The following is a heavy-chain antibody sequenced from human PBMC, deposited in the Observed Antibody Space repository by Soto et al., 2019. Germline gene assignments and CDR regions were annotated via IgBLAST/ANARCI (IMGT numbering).Heavy chain of an antibody. J-gene: IGHJ4*02. CDR2: TSYDGSNT. V-gene: IGHV3-30*19. CDR3: ARWGTTGGLDV. Sequence: QVQLVESGGGVVQPGTSLRLSCVGSGFIFRSYVIHWVRQAPGKGLEWVALTSYDGSNTYYDDSVKGRFTISRDNSRNTVYLQMDSLRLEDTALYYCARWGTTGGLDVWGQGTLVSVSS. CDR1: GFIFRSYV. D-gene: IGHD3-16*01.